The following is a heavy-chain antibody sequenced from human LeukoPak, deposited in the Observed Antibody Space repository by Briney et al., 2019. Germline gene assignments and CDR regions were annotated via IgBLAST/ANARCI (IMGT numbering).Heavy chain of an antibody. D-gene: IGHD2-15*01. CDR3: ASPFGYCSGGTCNGY. J-gene: IGHJ4*02. CDR1: GGSISSYY. CDR2: IFYSGST. V-gene: IGHV4-59*01. Sequence: SETLSLTCTVSGGSISSYYWSWIRQPPGKGLEWVGYIFYSGSTNYSPSLKSRVTISVDTSKNQFSLKLSSVTAADTAVYYCASPFGYCSGGTCNGYWGRGTLVTVSS.